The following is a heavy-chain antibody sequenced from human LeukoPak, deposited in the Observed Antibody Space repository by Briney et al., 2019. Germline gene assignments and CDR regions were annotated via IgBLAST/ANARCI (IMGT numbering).Heavy chain of an antibody. J-gene: IGHJ3*02. CDR3: AREKEQGLAYDAFDI. CDR1: GDSVSSNSAA. Sequence: SQTLSLTCAISGDSVSSNSAAWNWIRQSPSRGLEWLGRTYYRSKWYSDYAVSVKSRITINPDTSKNHFSLRLTSVTPEDTAVYYCAREKEQGLAYDAFDIWGQGTMVTVSS. CDR2: TYYRSKWYS. V-gene: IGHV6-1*01. D-gene: IGHD6-19*01.